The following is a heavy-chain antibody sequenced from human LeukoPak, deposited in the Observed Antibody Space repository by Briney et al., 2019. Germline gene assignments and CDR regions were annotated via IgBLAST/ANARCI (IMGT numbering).Heavy chain of an antibody. J-gene: IGHJ4*02. D-gene: IGHD5-24*01. V-gene: IGHV3-48*01. CDR1: GFRFSDYS. CDR2: IGISSGNT. CDR3: ARDYKYAFDN. Sequence: GGSLRLSCAASGFRFSDYSMNWVRQAPGKGLEWIPYIGISSGNTNYADSVKGRFTISGDKAKNSLYLQMNSLRVEDTAVYYCARDYKYAFDNWGQGTLVTVSS.